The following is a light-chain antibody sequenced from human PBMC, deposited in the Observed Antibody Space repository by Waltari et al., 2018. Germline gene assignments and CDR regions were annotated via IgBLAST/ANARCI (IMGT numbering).Light chain of an antibody. J-gene: IGLJ1*01. Sequence: QSALTQPASVSGSPRQSITISCTGSSSDVGTHNLVSWYQHHPDKVPKLILYEGTKRPSGISDRFSGSKSGNTASLTISGLQAEDEADYYCSSYAGRTTVFGTGTKVCVL. CDR2: EGT. CDR3: SSYAGRTTV. V-gene: IGLV2-23*03. CDR1: SSDVGTHNL.